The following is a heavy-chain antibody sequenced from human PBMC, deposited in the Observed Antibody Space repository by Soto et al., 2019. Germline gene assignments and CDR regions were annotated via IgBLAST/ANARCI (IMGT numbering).Heavy chain of an antibody. J-gene: IGHJ4*02. Sequence: PGGSLRLSCAASGFTFSSYAMHWVRQAPGKGLEWAAVISYDGSNKYYADSVKGRFTISRDNSKNTLYLQMNSLRAEDTAVYYCARDLRRWELLLFAYWGQGTLVTVSS. CDR2: ISYDGSNK. CDR3: ARDLRRWELLLFAY. D-gene: IGHD1-26*01. CDR1: GFTFSSYA. V-gene: IGHV3-30-3*01.